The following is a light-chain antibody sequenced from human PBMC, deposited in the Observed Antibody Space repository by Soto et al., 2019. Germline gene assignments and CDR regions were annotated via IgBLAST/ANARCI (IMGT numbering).Light chain of an antibody. CDR3: QQYVTSSPRT. CDR2: GIS. CDR1: HTISSSY. J-gene: IGKJ1*01. V-gene: IGKV3-20*01. Sequence: EIVLRQSPGTLSLSAGERATLSCRASHTISSSYLAWYQQKPGQAPRLLMYGISRRATGIPDRFSGSGSGTDFTLTITRLEPEDFAVYYCQQYVTSSPRTFGQGTKVDIK.